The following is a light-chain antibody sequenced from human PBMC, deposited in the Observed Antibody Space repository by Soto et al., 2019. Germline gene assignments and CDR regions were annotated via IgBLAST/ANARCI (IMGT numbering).Light chain of an antibody. Sequence: EIVLTQSPGSLSLSPGERATLSCRASQSVDSSFFAWYQQKPGQAPRLLIYGASNRATGIPDRFSGSGSGTDFTLTISSLEPEDFAVYYCQQYVNSVTFGQGTKVEIK. V-gene: IGKV3-20*01. CDR1: QSVDSSF. CDR3: QQYVNSVT. J-gene: IGKJ1*01. CDR2: GAS.